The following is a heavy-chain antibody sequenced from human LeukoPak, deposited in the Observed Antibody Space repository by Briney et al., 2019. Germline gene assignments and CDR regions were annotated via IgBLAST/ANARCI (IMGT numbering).Heavy chain of an antibody. CDR3: ATASDIVATDYYFDY. D-gene: IGHD5-12*01. CDR1: GFTFSSYE. CDR2: ISSSGSTI. V-gene: IGHV3-48*03. J-gene: IGHJ4*02. Sequence: GGSLRLSCAASGFTFSSYEMNWVRQAPGKGLEWVSYISSSGSTIYYADSVKGRFTISRDNAKNSLYLQMNSLRAEDTAVYCCATASDIVATDYYFDYWGQGTLVTVSS.